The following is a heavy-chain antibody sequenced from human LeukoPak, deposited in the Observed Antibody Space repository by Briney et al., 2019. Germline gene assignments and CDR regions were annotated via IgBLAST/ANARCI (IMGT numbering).Heavy chain of an antibody. V-gene: IGHV1-18*04. CDR3: AREEGGPIAAANV. Sequence: GAPVKVSCQAYGYSIISYGLSWGRQAPGERLEWRGWINAYYGNTNHAQKLLGRVTLTTDTSTSTDYMELRSQTSDDAAVYYCAREEGGPIAAANVWGLGTMVTVSS. CDR1: GYSIISYG. J-gene: IGHJ3*01. CDR2: INAYYGNT. D-gene: IGHD6-13*01.